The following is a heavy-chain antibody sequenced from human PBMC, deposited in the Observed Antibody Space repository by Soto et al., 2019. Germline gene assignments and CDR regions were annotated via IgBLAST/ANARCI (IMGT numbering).Heavy chain of an antibody. J-gene: IGHJ4*02. CDR1: GGSISSYY. CDR2: IYYSGST. V-gene: IGHV4-59*08. D-gene: IGHD7-27*01. Sequence: PSETLSLTCTVSGGSISSYYWSWIRQPPGKGLEWIGYIYYSGSTNYNPSLKSRVTISVDTSKNQFSLKLSSVTAADTAVYYCARSSTFYLTDYWGQGTLVTVSS. CDR3: ARSSTFYLTDY.